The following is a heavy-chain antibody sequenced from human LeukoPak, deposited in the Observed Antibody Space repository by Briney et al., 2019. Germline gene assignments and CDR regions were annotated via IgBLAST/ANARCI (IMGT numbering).Heavy chain of an antibody. CDR3: AKGHTSLAP. D-gene: IGHD5-18*01. CDR2: IEQDGSEK. Sequence: LXLSCAASGFIFTTSWMSWVRQGPGKGLEWVGSIEQDGSEKYYVDSVKGRFTISRDNAKNCLFLQMNSLRADDTAVYYCAKGHTSLAPGGQGALLTVSS. V-gene: IGHV3-7*01. CDR1: GFIFTTSW. J-gene: IGHJ4*02.